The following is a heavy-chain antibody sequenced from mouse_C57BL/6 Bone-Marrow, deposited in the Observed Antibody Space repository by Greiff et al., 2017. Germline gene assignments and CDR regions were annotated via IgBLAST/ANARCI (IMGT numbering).Heavy chain of an antibody. CDR3: ARPGVVPYGAWFAY. D-gene: IGHD1-1*01. CDR1: GYAFTNYL. J-gene: IGHJ3*01. CDR2: INPGSGGT. Sequence: VQLQQSGAELVRPGTSVKVSCKASGYAFTNYLIEWVKQRPGQGLEWIGVINPGSGGTNYNEKFKGKATLTADKSSSTAYMELRSLTSEDSAVYFCARPGVVPYGAWFAYWGQGTLVTVSA. V-gene: IGHV1-54*01.